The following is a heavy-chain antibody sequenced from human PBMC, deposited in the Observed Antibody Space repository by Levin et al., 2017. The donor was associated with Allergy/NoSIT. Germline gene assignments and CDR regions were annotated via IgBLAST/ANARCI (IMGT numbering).Heavy chain of an antibody. D-gene: IGHD3-10*01. CDR1: GGSISSGDYY. Sequence: SETLSLTCTVSGGSISSGDYYWSWIRQPPGKGLEWIGHISNIGSTNYYPSLKSRVIISADASKNQFSLNLSSVTAADTAVYYCARRSGIRGLMYAFDYWGQGIQVTVSS. CDR3: ARRSGIRGLMYAFDY. CDR2: ISNIGST. V-gene: IGHV4-30-4*01. J-gene: IGHJ4*02.